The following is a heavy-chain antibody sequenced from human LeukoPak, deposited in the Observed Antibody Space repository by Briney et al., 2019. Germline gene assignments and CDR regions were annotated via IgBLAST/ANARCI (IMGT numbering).Heavy chain of an antibody. CDR2: IYHSGTT. D-gene: IGHD6-19*01. CDR3: AAIAVAGYDWFDP. Sequence: SETLSLTCAVSGTSISLSNWWTWVRQPPGKGLEWIGEIYHSGTTNYNPSLKSRVTISLDKSRNQFSLNLNSVTAADTAIYYCAAIAVAGYDWFDPWGQGTLVTVSS. V-gene: IGHV4-4*02. J-gene: IGHJ5*02. CDR1: GTSISLSNW.